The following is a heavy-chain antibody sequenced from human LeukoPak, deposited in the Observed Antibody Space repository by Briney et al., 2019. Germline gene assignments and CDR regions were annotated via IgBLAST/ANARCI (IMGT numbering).Heavy chain of an antibody. Sequence: ASVKVSCKASGYTFTTYYMHWVRQAPGQGLEWMGAIKPSGGRTSYAQKFQDRVTKTWDMSTSTVYMDLSSLRSEDTAVYYCAREYLVGYSSSWHSGWFDPWGQGTLITVSS. CDR1: GYTFTTYY. D-gene: IGHD6-13*01. V-gene: IGHV1-46*01. CDR3: AREYLVGYSSSWHSGWFDP. J-gene: IGHJ5*02. CDR2: IKPSGGRT.